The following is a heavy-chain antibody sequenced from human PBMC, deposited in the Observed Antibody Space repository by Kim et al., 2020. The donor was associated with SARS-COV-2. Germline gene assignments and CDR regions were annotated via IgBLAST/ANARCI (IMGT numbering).Heavy chain of an antibody. D-gene: IGHD2-15*01. CDR1: GFSFTTNW. Sequence: GGSLRLSCVASGFSFTTNWMSWVRQAPGKGLEWVAKIKEDGTEKYYGYSVEGRFTISRDNAKNSLYLQMNSLSAEDTAVYYCARDRRYSLDYWGQGTLVTVSS. CDR3: ARDRRYSLDY. V-gene: IGHV3-7*01. J-gene: IGHJ4*02. CDR2: IKEDGTEK.